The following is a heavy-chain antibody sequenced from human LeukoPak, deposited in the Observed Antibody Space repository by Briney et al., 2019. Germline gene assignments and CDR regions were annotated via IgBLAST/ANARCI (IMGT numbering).Heavy chain of an antibody. CDR3: ARDSDYYDSSGYYSDAFDI. V-gene: IGHV4-61*09. CDR1: GGSISSGSYY. J-gene: IGHJ3*02. D-gene: IGHD3-22*01. Sequence: PSETLSLTCTVSGGSISSGSYYWSWIRQPAGKGLEWIGHIYTSGSTNYNPSLKSRVTMSVDTSKNQFSLKLSSVTAADTAVYYCARDSDYYDSSGYYSDAFDIWGQGTMVTVSS. CDR2: IYTSGST.